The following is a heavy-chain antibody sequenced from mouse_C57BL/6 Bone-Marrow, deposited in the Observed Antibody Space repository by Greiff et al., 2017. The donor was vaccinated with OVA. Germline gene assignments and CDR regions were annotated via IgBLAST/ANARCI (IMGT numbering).Heavy chain of an antibody. CDR1: GYTFTSYW. D-gene: IGHD1-1*01. V-gene: IGHV1-55*01. J-gene: IGHJ2*01. CDR2: IYPGSGST. Sequence: QVQLQQPGAELVKPGASVKMSCKASGYTFTSYWITWVKQRPGQGLEWIGDIYPGSGSTNYNEKFKSKATLTVDTSSSTAYMQLSSLTSEDSAVYYCARRSTTVVAKLGDWGQGTTLTVSS. CDR3: ARRSTTVVAKLGD.